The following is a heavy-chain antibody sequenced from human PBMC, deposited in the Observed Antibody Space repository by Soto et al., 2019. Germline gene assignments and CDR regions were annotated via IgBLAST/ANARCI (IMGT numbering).Heavy chain of an antibody. J-gene: IGHJ4*02. Sequence: QVHLVQSGAEVKKPGASVKVSCKGSGYGFTTYGITWVRQAPGQGLEWMAWISAHNGNTNYAQKLQGRATVTRDTSTSTAYTELRSLRSDDTAVYYCARGRYGDYWGQGALVTVSS. CDR1: GYGFTTYG. CDR3: ARGRYGDY. V-gene: IGHV1-18*01. CDR2: ISAHNGNT. D-gene: IGHD1-1*01.